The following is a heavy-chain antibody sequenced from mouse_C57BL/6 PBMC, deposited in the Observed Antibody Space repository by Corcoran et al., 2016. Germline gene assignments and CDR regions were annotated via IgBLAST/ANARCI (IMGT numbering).Heavy chain of an antibody. J-gene: IGHJ4*01. CDR1: GYTFTTYG. CDR3: ARYGSSYNYYAMDY. CDR2: INTYSGVP. D-gene: IGHD1-1*01. V-gene: IGHV9-3*01. Sequence: QIQLVQSGPELKKPGETVKISCKASGYTFTTYGMSWVKQAPGKGLKWMGWINTYSGVPTYADDFKGRFAFSLETSASTAYLQINNLENEDTATYFCARYGSSYNYYAMDYWGQGTSVTVSS.